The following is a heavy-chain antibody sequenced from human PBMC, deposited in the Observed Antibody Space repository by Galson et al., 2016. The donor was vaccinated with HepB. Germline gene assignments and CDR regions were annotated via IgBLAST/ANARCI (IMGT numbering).Heavy chain of an antibody. D-gene: IGHD1-14*01. Sequence: SLRLSCAVSGFTFSSYWMHWVRQAPGKGLVWVSRINNDGSSRTHAASVKGRFTISRDNAKSTLYLQLNSLRVEDTAVYYCARDQPNTGIGVDVWGQGTTVTVSS. CDR1: GFTFSSYW. V-gene: IGHV3-74*01. CDR2: INNDGSSR. J-gene: IGHJ6*02. CDR3: ARDQPNTGIGVDV.